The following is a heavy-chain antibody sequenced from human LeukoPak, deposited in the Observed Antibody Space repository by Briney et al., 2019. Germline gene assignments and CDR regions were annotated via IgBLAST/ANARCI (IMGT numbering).Heavy chain of an antibody. CDR1: GFTFSTAS. Sequence: GGSLRLSCAASGFTFSTASLHWVRQAPGRGLEWVSAFDTGFGTYYPDSLKGRVTISRDNYTNSLFLQMNSLTATDTAVYYCARSSGWWPLDYWGQGTLVTVSS. D-gene: IGHD6-19*01. CDR2: FDTGFGT. CDR3: ARSSGWWPLDY. J-gene: IGHJ4*02. V-gene: IGHV3-23*01.